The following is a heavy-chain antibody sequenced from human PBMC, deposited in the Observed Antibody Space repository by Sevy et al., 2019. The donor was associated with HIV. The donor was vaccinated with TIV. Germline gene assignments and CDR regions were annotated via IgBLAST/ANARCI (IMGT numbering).Heavy chain of an antibody. CDR3: AKDRKVLLVVYAIPFDVFDI. CDR2: IRYDGSNE. CDR1: GFTFSNHA. V-gene: IGHV3-30*02. D-gene: IGHD2-8*02. Sequence: GGSLRLSCAASGFTFSNHAMHWVRQAPGKGLEWVAFIRYDGSNEYYADSVKGRFTISRYNSKNTLFLQMNSLSPEDTAVYYCAKDRKVLLVVYAIPFDVFDIWGQGTMVTVSS. J-gene: IGHJ3*02.